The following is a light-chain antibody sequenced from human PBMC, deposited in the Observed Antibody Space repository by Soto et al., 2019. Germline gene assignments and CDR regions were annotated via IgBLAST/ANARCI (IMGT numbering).Light chain of an antibody. J-gene: IGKJ2*01. CDR1: QSITSNF. Sequence: EIVLTQSPGTLSLSPGERATLSCRASQSITSNFLAWYQQKPGQAPRLLIYGASTRAAGVPDRFSGSGSGTDFTRTITRLEPEAFAVYYCQQYGRSPLMYTFGQGTKLGVK. V-gene: IGKV3-20*01. CDR2: GAS. CDR3: QQYGRSPLMYT.